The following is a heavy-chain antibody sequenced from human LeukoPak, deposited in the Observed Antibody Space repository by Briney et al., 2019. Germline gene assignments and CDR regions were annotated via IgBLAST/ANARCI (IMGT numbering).Heavy chain of an antibody. V-gene: IGHV1-8*03. Sequence: ASVKVSCKASGYTFTSYDINWVRQATGQGLEWMGWMNPNSGNTGYAQKFQGRVTITRNTSISTAYMELSSLRSEDTAVYYCARDIDGGGAYSWFDPWGQGTLVTVSS. CDR3: ARDIDGGGAYSWFDP. J-gene: IGHJ5*02. CDR1: GYTFTSYD. D-gene: IGHD2-21*01. CDR2: MNPNSGNT.